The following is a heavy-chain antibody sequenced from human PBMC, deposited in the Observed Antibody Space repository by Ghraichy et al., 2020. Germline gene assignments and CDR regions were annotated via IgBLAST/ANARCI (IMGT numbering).Heavy chain of an antibody. J-gene: IGHJ3*02. CDR2: LNHSGNI. Sequence: SGTLSLTCSVYGVSLSDNYWAWIRQPPGKGLEWIGELNHSGNINYNPSLKSRVSISLDTSKNQFSLNLTSVTASDTAVYYCARGRITLLRGVIIRDAFDIWGQGTVVTVSS. V-gene: IGHV4-34*01. CDR3: ARGRITLLRGVIIRDAFDI. D-gene: IGHD3-10*01. CDR1: GVSLSDNY.